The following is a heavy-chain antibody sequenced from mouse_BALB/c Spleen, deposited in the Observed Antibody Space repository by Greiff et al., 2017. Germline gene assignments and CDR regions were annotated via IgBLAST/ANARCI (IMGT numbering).Heavy chain of an antibody. CDR3: ARNDYYCGSSYDCYFDV. Sequence: VQLQQSGPGLVQPSQSLSITCTVSGFSLTSYGVHWVRQSPGKGLEWLGVIWSGGSTDYNAAFISRLRISKDNSKSKVFFKMNSLQADDTAIYYCARNDYYCGSSYDCYFDVWGAGTTVTVSS. V-gene: IGHV2-4-1*01. CDR1: GFSLTSYG. J-gene: IGHJ1*01. D-gene: IGHD1-1*01. CDR2: IWSGGST.